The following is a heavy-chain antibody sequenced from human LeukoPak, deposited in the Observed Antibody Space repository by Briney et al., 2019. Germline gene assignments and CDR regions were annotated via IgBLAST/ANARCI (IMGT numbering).Heavy chain of an antibody. V-gene: IGHV3-30*18. CDR3: AKGLWSSFDY. CDR2: ISYDGSNK. CDR1: GFTFSSYG. D-gene: IGHD3-10*01. Sequence: GGSLGLSCAASGFTFSSYGMHWVRQAPGKGLEWVAVISYDGSNKYYADSVKGRLTISRDNSKNTLYLQMNSLRAEDTAVYYCAKGLWSSFDYWGQGTLVTVSS. J-gene: IGHJ4*02.